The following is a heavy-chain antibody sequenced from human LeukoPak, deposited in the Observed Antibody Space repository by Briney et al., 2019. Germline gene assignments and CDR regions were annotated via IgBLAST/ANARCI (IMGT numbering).Heavy chain of an antibody. D-gene: IGHD5-24*01. V-gene: IGHV4-59*01. CDR2: IYYSGST. CDR3: ARDWGEDGYNFGDYYYGMDV. J-gene: IGHJ6*02. CDR1: GGSISSYY. Sequence: SETLSLTCTVSGGSISSYYWSWIRQPPGKGLEWIGYIYYSGSTNYNPSLKSRVTISVDTSKNQFSLKLSSVTAADTAVYYCARDWGEDGYNFGDYYYGMDVWGQGTTVTVSS.